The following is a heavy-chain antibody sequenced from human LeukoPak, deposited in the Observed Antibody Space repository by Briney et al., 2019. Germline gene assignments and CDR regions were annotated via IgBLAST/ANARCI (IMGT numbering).Heavy chain of an antibody. Sequence: SETLSLTCTVSGGSISSYYWSWIRQPPGKGLEWIGYIYYSGSTNYNPSLKSRVTISVDTSKNQFSLKLSSVTAADTAVYYCARSRGTSYGSGSFYYYYYYMDVWGKGTTVTISS. CDR1: GGSISSYY. CDR2: IYYSGST. D-gene: IGHD3-10*01. CDR3: ARSRGTSYGSGSFYYYYYYMDV. V-gene: IGHV4-59*01. J-gene: IGHJ6*03.